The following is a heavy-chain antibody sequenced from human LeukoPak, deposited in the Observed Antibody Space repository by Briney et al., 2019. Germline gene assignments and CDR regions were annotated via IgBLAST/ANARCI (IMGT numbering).Heavy chain of an antibody. CDR2: INPSGGTT. D-gene: IGHD5-18*01. V-gene: IGHV1-46*01. CDR3: ASHPYKAMPPHFDY. Sequence: ASVKVSCKASGYTFTSYYMHWVRQAPGQGLEWMGIINPSGGTTRHAQRFQGRVTMTRDTSTSTVYMELSSLRSEDTAVYYCASHPYKAMPPHFDYWGQGTLVTVSS. CDR1: GYTFTSYY. J-gene: IGHJ4*02.